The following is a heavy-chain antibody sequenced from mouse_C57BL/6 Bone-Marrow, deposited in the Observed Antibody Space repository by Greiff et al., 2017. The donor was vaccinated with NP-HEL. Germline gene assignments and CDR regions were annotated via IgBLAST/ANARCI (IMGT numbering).Heavy chain of an antibody. CDR3: AREGALQIPWFAY. CDR2: IFPGSGSN. CDR1: GYTFTDYY. V-gene: IGHV1-75*01. D-gene: IGHD2-10*01. Sequence: QVQLKESGPELVKPGASVKISCKASGYTFTDYYINWVKQRPGQGLEWIGWIFPGSGSNYYNAKFKGKATLTVDKSSSTAYMLLSSLTSEDSAVYFCAREGALQIPWFAYWGQGTLVTVSA. J-gene: IGHJ3*01.